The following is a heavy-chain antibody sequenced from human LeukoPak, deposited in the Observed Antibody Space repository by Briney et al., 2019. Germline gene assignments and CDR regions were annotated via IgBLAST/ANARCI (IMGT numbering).Heavy chain of an antibody. CDR2: IYYSGST. J-gene: IGHJ4*02. Sequence: SETLSLTCTVSGGSISSGGYYWSWIRQHPGKGLEWIGYIYYSGSTYINPSLESRVTISVDTSKNQFSLNLRSVTAADTATYYCARAPTGRDSSGYYGDYFDYWGQGTLVTVSS. CDR1: GGSISSGGYY. D-gene: IGHD3-22*01. V-gene: IGHV4-31*03. CDR3: ARAPTGRDSSGYYGDYFDY.